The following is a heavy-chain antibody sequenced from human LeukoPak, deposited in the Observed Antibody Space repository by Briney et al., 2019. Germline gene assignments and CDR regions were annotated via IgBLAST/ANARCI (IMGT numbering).Heavy chain of an antibody. CDR2: ISSSSYI. CDR3: ARGDTAMGYGGYYFGY. Sequence: GGSLRLSCAASGFTFSSYSMNWVRQAPGKGLEWVSSISSSSYIYYADSVKGRFTISRDNAKNSLYLQMNSLRAEDTAVYYCARGDTAMGYGGYYFGYWGQGTLVTVSS. J-gene: IGHJ4*02. V-gene: IGHV3-21*01. D-gene: IGHD5-18*01. CDR1: GFTFSSYS.